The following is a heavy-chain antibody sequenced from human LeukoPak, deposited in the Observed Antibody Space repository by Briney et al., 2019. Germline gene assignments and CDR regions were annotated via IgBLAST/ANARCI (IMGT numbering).Heavy chain of an antibody. Sequence: GGSLRLSCAAYGFTFSSYAMHWVRQAPGKGLEWVAVISYDGSNKYYADSVKGRFTISRDNSKNTLYLQMNSLRAEDTAVYYCARDFQHYYDSSGYYDYWGQGTLVTVSS. CDR2: ISYDGSNK. CDR3: ARDFQHYYDSSGYYDY. CDR1: GFTFSSYA. D-gene: IGHD3-22*01. J-gene: IGHJ4*02. V-gene: IGHV3-30-3*01.